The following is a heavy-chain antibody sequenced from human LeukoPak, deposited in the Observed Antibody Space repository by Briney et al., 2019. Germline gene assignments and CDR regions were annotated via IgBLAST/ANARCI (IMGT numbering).Heavy chain of an antibody. CDR1: GFTFDDYA. Sequence: QTGGSLRLSCAASGFTFDDYAMHWVRQAPGKGLEWVSGISWNSGSIGYADSVKGRFTISGDNAKNSLYLQMNSLRAEDTALYYCAKDLEESGFWSGYGMDVWGQGTTVTVSS. V-gene: IGHV3-9*01. CDR3: AKDLEESGFWSGYGMDV. J-gene: IGHJ6*02. CDR2: ISWNSGSI. D-gene: IGHD3-3*01.